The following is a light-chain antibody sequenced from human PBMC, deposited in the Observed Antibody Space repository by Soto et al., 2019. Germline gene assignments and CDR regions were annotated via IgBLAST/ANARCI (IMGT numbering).Light chain of an antibody. Sequence: QSALTKPASVSGSPGQSITISCTGTSSDVGGYNYVSWYQQYPGKVPKLMIYEVRNRPSGVSSRFSGSKSGDTASLTISGLQPEDEAYYYCSSYTSSSTLVFGTGTKLTVL. V-gene: IGLV2-14*01. J-gene: IGLJ1*01. CDR2: EVR. CDR1: SSDVGGYNY. CDR3: SSYTSSSTLV.